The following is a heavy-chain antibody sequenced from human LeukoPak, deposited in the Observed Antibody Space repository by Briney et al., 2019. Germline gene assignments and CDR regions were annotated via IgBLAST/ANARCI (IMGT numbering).Heavy chain of an antibody. CDR2: ILYEGSNK. J-gene: IGHJ3*02. CDR1: GFTFSSYG. CDR3: ATGGASIFLDAFDM. V-gene: IGHV3-30*03. D-gene: IGHD3-9*01. Sequence: GRPLRLSCAASGFTFSSYGMPWVRKASGKGLEWLALILYEGSNKYYADSLKGRFTIYRNNSNNTLYLQMSSLRDEDTAVYFCATGGASIFLDAFDMWGQGTMVTVFS.